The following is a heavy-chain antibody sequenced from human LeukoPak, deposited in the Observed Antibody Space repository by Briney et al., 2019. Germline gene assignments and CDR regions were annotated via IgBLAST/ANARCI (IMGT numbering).Heavy chain of an antibody. CDR3: ARGYGSFYYMDV. V-gene: IGHV3-21*01. Sequence: PGGSLRLSCAASGFTFSSYSMNWVRQAPGKGLEWVSSISSSSSYIYYADSVKGRFTISRDNAKNSLYLQMNSLRAEDTAVYYCARGYGSFYYMDVWGKGTTVTVSS. J-gene: IGHJ6*03. CDR2: ISSSSSYI. D-gene: IGHD3-10*01. CDR1: GFTFSSYS.